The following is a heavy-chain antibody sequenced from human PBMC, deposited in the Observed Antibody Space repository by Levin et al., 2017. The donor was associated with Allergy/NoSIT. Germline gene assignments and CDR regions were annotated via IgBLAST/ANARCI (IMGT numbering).Heavy chain of an antibody. Sequence: ASVKVSCKTSGYSFSTYGISWVRQAPGQGLEWVGWISGFNGNTNSAQKFQGRITMTTDASTSTAYMELRSLRSDDTAVYYCARVRDAFDFWGQGTSVTVSS. J-gene: IGHJ3*01. CDR2: ISGFNGNT. CDR1: GYSFSTYG. V-gene: IGHV1-18*01. CDR3: ARVRDAFDF.